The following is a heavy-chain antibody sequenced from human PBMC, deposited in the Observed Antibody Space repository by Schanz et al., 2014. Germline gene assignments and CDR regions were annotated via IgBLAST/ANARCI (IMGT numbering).Heavy chain of an antibody. J-gene: IGHJ4*02. Sequence: AKLVESGGGVVQPGRSLRLSCAASGLTFSSYGMHWVRQAPGRGLEWVAVISYHGSERYYADSVKGRFTISRDNSKNTLYLQMNSLRTEDTAVYFCAKSYDTSGYSGFDYWGQGTLVTVSS. D-gene: IGHD3-22*01. CDR2: ISYHGSER. CDR3: AKSYDTSGYSGFDY. V-gene: IGHV3-30*18. CDR1: GLTFSSYG.